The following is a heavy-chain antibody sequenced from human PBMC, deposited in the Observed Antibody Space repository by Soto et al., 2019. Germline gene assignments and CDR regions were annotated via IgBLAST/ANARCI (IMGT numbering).Heavy chain of an antibody. J-gene: IGHJ6*04. Sequence: EVQLVESGGGLVQPGGSLRLSCADSGFTFSSYWMHWVRQAPGKGLVWVSRINGDGSSTRYADSVKGRFTISRDNAKKTLYLQMNSLRAEDTAVYYCARDQVLFVLAQADSYGMDVWGKGTTVTVSA. V-gene: IGHV3-74*01. CDR3: ARDQVLFVLAQADSYGMDV. D-gene: IGHD3-3*02. CDR2: INGDGSST. CDR1: GFTFSSYW.